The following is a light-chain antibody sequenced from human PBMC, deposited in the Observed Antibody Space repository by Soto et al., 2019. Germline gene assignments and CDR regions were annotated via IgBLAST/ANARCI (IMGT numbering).Light chain of an antibody. CDR3: QQYNDWPRT. Sequence: EVVMTQSPGTLSVSPGERASLSCRASQSVSGNLAWYQQTPGQAPRLLIHGASTRATGIPARFSGSESGRAFTHTISSLQSEDFAFYYCQQYNDWPRTFGQGTNVEIK. CDR1: QSVSGN. CDR2: GAS. V-gene: IGKV3-15*01. J-gene: IGKJ1*01.